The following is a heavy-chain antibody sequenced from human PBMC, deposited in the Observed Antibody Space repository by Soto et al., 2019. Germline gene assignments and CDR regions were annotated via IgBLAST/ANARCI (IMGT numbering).Heavy chain of an antibody. J-gene: IGHJ4*02. CDR2: IYWDGDK. CDR3: ARRRDGTYALDY. D-gene: IGHD1-26*01. CDR1: GFSLSTNGVG. V-gene: IGHV2-5*02. Sequence: QITLKESGPTLVKPIQTLTLTCTFSGFSLSTNGVGVGWIRQPPGKALEWLALIYWDGDKRYSPSLRSRLTLTKDTSKNQVVLTMTNMDPVDTATYYCARRRDGTYALDYWGQGTLVTVAS.